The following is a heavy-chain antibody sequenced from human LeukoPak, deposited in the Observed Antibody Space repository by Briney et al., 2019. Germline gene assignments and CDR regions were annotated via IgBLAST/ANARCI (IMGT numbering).Heavy chain of an antibody. CDR3: ARGRSTGYPYYFEY. V-gene: IGHV1-8*03. J-gene: IGHJ4*02. D-gene: IGHD5-12*01. CDR1: GYTFTSYD. CDR2: MNPNSGST. Sequence: VKVSCKASGYTFTSYDTNWVRQATGQGLEWMGWMNPNSGSTGYAQKFQGRVTITRNTSISTAYMELSGLRSEDTAVYYCARGRSTGYPYYFEYWGQGTLVTVSA.